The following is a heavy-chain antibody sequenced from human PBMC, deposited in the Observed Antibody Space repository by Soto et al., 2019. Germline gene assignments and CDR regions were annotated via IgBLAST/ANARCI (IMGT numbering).Heavy chain of an antibody. CDR3: ARRIVATETFVY. Sequence: SETLSLTCAVSGGSVSSGSYYWSWIEQPPGKGLEWIGNIYYSGITNYNPSIKSLVTVTLDTSKNLFYLTLNSVTAADTAVYYGARRIVATETFVYWGQGTLVTVSS. CDR2: IYYSGIT. J-gene: IGHJ4*02. CDR1: GGSVSSGSYY. D-gene: IGHD5-12*01. V-gene: IGHV4-61*01.